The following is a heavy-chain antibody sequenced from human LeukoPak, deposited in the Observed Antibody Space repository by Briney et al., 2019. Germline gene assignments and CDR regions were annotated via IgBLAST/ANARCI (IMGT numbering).Heavy chain of an antibody. CDR2: IYHSGSS. CDR3: ARGRVTTFDY. D-gene: IGHD3-22*01. Sequence: SETLSLTCTVSGYSISSGYYWGWIRQPPGKGLEWIGSIYHSGSSYYNPSLKSRVTISVDTSKNHFSLKLSSVTAADTAVYYCARGRVTTFDYWGQGTLVTVSS. J-gene: IGHJ4*02. V-gene: IGHV4-38-2*02. CDR1: GYSISSGYY.